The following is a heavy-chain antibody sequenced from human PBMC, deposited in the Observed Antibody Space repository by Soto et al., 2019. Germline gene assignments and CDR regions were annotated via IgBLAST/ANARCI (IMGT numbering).Heavy chain of an antibody. V-gene: IGHV4-4*07. CDR3: ARVRIAARTGAYGMDV. Sequence: SETLSLTCTVSGGSISSYYWSWIRQPAGKGLEWIGRIYTSGSTNYNPSLKSRVTMSVDTSKNQFSLKLSSVTAADTAVYYCARVRIAARTGAYGMDVWGQGTTVTVYS. CDR2: IYTSGST. D-gene: IGHD6-6*01. CDR1: GGSISSYY. J-gene: IGHJ6*02.